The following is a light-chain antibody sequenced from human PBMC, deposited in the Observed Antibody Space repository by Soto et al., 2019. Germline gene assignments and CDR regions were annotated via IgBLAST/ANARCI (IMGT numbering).Light chain of an antibody. CDR3: QQYGSSLPIT. J-gene: IGKJ5*01. CDR1: QSVSSSY. Sequence: EIVLTQSPGTLSLSQGERATLSCRASQSVSSSYLAWYQQKPGQAPRLLIYGASSRATGIPDRFSGSGSGTDFTLTISRLEPEDFAVYYCQQYGSSLPITFGQGTRLEIK. CDR2: GAS. V-gene: IGKV3-20*01.